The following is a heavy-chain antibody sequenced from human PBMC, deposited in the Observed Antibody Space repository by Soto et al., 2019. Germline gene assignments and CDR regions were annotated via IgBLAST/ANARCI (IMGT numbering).Heavy chain of an antibody. D-gene: IGHD2-2*01. Sequence: QVQLVESGGGVVQPGRSLRLSCAASGFTFSSYAIHWVRQGPGKGLEWVAVISYDGNNNFFADSVKGRFTISRDDSKNTVSLEMNSLRNEDTAVYSGGRDAHPCSRGVCLHNWVDPWGQGTLVTVSS. V-gene: IGHV3-30*03. CDR2: ISYDGNNN. CDR1: GFTFSSYA. CDR3: GRDAHPCSRGVCLHNWVDP. J-gene: IGHJ5*02.